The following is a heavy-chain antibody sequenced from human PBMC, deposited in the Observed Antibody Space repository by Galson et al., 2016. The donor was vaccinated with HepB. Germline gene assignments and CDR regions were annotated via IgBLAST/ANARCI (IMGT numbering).Heavy chain of an antibody. CDR1: GFTFSSYG. CDR2: IWCDGSNK. D-gene: IGHD6-13*01. Sequence: SLRLSCAASGFTFSSYGMHWVRQAPGKGLEWVAVIWCDGSNKYYADSVKGRFTISRDNSKNTLYLQMNSLRAEDTAVYYCARESSIAAAGVLDYWGQGTLVTVSS. CDR3: ARESSIAAAGVLDY. V-gene: IGHV3-33*01. J-gene: IGHJ4*02.